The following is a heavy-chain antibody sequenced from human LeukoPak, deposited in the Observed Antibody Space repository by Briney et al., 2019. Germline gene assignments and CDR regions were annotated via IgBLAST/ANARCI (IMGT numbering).Heavy chain of an antibody. J-gene: IGHJ4*02. D-gene: IGHD3-22*01. CDR2: IYYSGST. Sequence: SETLSLTCAVYGGSISSYYWSCIRQPPGKGLEWIGYIYYSGSTNYNPSLKSRVTISVDTSKNQFSLKLSSVTAADTAVYYCAREGYYDSSGYQGNLLDYWGQGTLVTVPS. V-gene: IGHV4-59*01. CDR3: AREGYYDSSGYQGNLLDY. CDR1: GGSISSYY.